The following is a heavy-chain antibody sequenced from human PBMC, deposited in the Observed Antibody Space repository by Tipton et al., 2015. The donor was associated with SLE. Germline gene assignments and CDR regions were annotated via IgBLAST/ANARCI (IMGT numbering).Heavy chain of an antibody. CDR1: GGSISRYY. D-gene: IGHD4-17*01. J-gene: IGHJ5*02. Sequence: TLSLTCTVSGGSISRYYWSWIRQPPGKGLEWVGYIYPSGSTNYNPSLKSRVTMFLDTSNNQFSLRLTSVTAADTAVYYCARNYDYGFNWFDPWGQGTLVTVSS. CDR3: ARNYDYGFNWFDP. V-gene: IGHV4-4*09. CDR2: IYPSGST.